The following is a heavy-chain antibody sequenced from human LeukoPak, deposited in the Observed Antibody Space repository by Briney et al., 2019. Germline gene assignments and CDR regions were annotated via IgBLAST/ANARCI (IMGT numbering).Heavy chain of an antibody. J-gene: IGHJ4*02. Sequence: ASVKVSCKASGYTFTSYDINWVRQATGQGLEWMGWMNPNSGNTGYAQKFQGRVTMTRNTSISTAYMELSSLRSEYTAVYYCTLNDYGTEGYYFDYWGQGTLVTVSS. CDR2: MNPNSGNT. CDR3: TLNDYGTEGYYFDY. D-gene: IGHD4-17*01. V-gene: IGHV1-8*01. CDR1: GYTFTSYD.